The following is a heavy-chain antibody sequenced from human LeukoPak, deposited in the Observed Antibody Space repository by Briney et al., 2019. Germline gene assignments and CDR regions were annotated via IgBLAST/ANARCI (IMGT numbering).Heavy chain of an antibody. V-gene: IGHV4-39*07. J-gene: IGHJ4*02. CDR3: ARWATTFDY. Sequence: PSETLSLTCTVSGGSISSSSYYWGWIRQPPGKGLEWIGSIYYSGSTYYNPSLKSRVTISVDTSKNQFSLKLSSVTAADTAVYYCARWATTFDYWGQGTLVTVSS. CDR1: GGSISSSSYY. D-gene: IGHD4-11*01. CDR2: IYYSGST.